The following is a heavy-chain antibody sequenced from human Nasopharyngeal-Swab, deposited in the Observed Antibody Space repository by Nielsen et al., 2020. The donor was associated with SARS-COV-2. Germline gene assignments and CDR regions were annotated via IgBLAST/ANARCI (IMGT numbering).Heavy chain of an antibody. Sequence: SETLSLTCTVSGGSISSGGYYWSWIRQHPGKGLEWIGYIYYSGSTYYNPSLKSRVTISVDTSKNQFSLKLSSVTAADTAVYYCARGKVTAIGLGAFDIWGQGTMVTVSS. CDR3: ARGKVTAIGLGAFDI. CDR1: GGSISSGGYY. CDR2: IYYSGST. D-gene: IGHD2-21*02. J-gene: IGHJ3*02. V-gene: IGHV4-31*03.